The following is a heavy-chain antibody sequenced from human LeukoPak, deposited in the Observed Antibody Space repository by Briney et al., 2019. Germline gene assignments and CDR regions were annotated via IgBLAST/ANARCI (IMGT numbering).Heavy chain of an antibody. V-gene: IGHV3-30*04. CDR2: ISYDGSNK. Sequence: GGSLRLSCATSGFTFSSYAMHWVRQAPGKGLEWVALISYDGSNKYYADSVKGRFTISRDNSKNTLYLQMTSLRAEDTAVRYCARDADIAVAGHFDYWGQGTLVTVSS. D-gene: IGHD6-19*01. CDR3: ARDADIAVAGHFDY. J-gene: IGHJ4*02. CDR1: GFTFSSYA.